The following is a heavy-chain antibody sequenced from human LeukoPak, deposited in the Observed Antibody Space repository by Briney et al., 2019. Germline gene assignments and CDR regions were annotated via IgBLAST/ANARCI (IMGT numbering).Heavy chain of an antibody. Sequence: SETLSLTCAVYGGSFSGYYWSWIRQPPGKGLEWIGEINHSGSTNYNPSLKSRVTISVDTSKNQFSLKLSSVTAADTAVYYCVLTRSGSYYNVTDYWGQGTLVTVSS. V-gene: IGHV4-34*01. CDR2: INHSGST. J-gene: IGHJ4*02. CDR1: GGSFSGYY. D-gene: IGHD3-10*01. CDR3: VLTRSGSYYNVTDY.